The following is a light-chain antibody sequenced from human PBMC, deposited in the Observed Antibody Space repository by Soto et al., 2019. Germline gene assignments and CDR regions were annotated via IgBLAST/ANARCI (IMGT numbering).Light chain of an antibody. V-gene: IGLV2-14*01. CDR1: SSDVGGYNY. J-gene: IGLJ3*02. Sequence: QSALTQPASVSGSPGQSITISCTGTSSDVGGYNYVSWYQHHPGKAPKLMIYEVSNRPSGVSNRLAGSKSGNTASLTISGLQAEDEADYYCSSYTSSSNRVFGGGTKLTVL. CDR2: EVS. CDR3: SSYTSSSNRV.